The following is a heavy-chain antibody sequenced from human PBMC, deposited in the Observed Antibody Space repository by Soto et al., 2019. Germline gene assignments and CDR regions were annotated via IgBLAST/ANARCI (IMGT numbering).Heavy chain of an antibody. Sequence: QVQLQESGPGLVKPSGTLSLTCVVSGSSVSNSNWWTWVRQPPGKGLEWIGEIYHTGDTNYNPSLMSRVTTSIDKSRNQFSLRLGSVTAADTAVYFCARNGIYYYYMDVWGRGTTVTVSS. J-gene: IGHJ6*03. CDR2: IYHTGDT. V-gene: IGHV4-4*02. D-gene: IGHD1-1*01. CDR1: GSSVSNSNW. CDR3: ARNGIYYYYMDV.